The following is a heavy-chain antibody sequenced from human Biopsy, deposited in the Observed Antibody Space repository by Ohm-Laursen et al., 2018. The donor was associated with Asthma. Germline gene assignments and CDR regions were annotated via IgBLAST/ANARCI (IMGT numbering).Heavy chain of an antibody. J-gene: IGHJ6*02. V-gene: IGHV1-18*01. CDR2: ISVYNGNT. D-gene: IGHD3-10*01. CDR3: ARAVDYSHYYGIDV. Sequence: ASVTVSCKTSGYTFNSAGITWARQAPGQGLEWMGWISVYNGNTKVAQKLQARVTMIKDTSTSTAYMELRSLRSDDTAVYFCARAVDYSHYYGIDVWGQGTTVTVS. CDR1: GYTFNSAG.